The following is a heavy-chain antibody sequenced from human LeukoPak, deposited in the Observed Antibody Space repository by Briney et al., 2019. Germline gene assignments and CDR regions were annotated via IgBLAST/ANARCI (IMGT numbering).Heavy chain of an antibody. J-gene: IGHJ4*02. CDR1: GYTFTGYY. D-gene: IGHD2-2*01. CDR3: ARDPLQVYRSAVILFDY. V-gene: IGHV1-2*02. CDR2: INPNSGGT. Sequence: ASVKVSCKASGYTFTGYYMHWVRQAPGQGLEWMGWINPNSGGTNYAQKFQGRVTMTRDTSISTAYMELSRLRSDDTAVYYCARDPLQVYRSAVILFDYWGQGTLVTVSS.